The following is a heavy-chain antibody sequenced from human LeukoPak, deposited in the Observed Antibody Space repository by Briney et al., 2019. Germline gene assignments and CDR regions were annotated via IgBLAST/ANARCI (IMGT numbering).Heavy chain of an antibody. CDR1: GFTFSSHA. D-gene: IGHD4-11*01. V-gene: IGHV3-23*01. Sequence: PGGSLRLSCAASGFTFSSHAMSWVRQAPGMGLEWVAAISRSGTNTYYVDSVKGRFTISRDSSKHTLHLQMDSLRAEATAVYYYAKDWPVSGDHYSPFDYWGQGTLVTVSS. CDR2: ISRSGTNT. CDR3: AKDWPVSGDHYSPFDY. J-gene: IGHJ4*02.